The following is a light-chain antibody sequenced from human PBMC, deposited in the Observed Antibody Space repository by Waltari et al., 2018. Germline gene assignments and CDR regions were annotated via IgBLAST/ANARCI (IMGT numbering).Light chain of an antibody. CDR1: SLRTYY. Sequence: SSELTQDPAVSVALGQTVRITCQGDSLRTYYASWYQQKPGQAPILVIYGKNNRPSGIPYRFSGSYSGNTATLTISGAQAEDEADYYCNSRDSSGNHVLFGGGTKLTVL. V-gene: IGLV3-19*01. CDR3: NSRDSSGNHVL. J-gene: IGLJ2*01. CDR2: GKN.